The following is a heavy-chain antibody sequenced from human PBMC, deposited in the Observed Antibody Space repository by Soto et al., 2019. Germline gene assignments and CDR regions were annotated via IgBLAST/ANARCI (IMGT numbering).Heavy chain of an antibody. CDR1: GDSMSGSY. Sequence: SETLSPTCTVSGDSMSGSYCSWVRQPPGKGLEWIGYIHDSGSTYYNPSLKSRVTMSLDTSRNQLSLQLKSVTAADTAVYYCARESAGSGKNNWFDPWGQG. D-gene: IGHD3-10*01. J-gene: IGHJ5*02. CDR3: ARESAGSGKNNWFDP. V-gene: IGHV4-59*01. CDR2: IHDSGST.